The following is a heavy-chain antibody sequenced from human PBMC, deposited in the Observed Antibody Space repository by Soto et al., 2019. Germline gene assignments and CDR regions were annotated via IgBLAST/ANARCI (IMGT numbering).Heavy chain of an antibody. D-gene: IGHD1-26*01. Sequence: QVQLVQSGAEVKKPGASVKVSCKASGYTFTRNTIHWVRQAPGQRLEWLGWIVTGNGNTKYSPKMQDRVTMTRDAAASTAYMELSSLRSEDSALYYCARDLLVGGTVGYHYYGMDVWGQGTTVTVAS. V-gene: IGHV1-3*04. CDR2: IVTGNGNT. CDR1: GYTFTRNT. J-gene: IGHJ6*02. CDR3: ARDLLVGGTVGYHYYGMDV.